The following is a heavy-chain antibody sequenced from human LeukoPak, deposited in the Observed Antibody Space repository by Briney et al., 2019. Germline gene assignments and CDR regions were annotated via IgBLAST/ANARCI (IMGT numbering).Heavy chain of an antibody. V-gene: IGHV3-30*18. J-gene: IGHJ4*02. D-gene: IGHD3-16*02. CDR2: RSYDGSKK. Sequence: GGSLRLYCAASGFTFCSYGMHLVRQAPGKGPEGVAVRSYDGSKKYYADSVKGRFTISRDNSKNTLYLQMNSLRAEDTAVYYCAKDPGSYRYYFDYWGQGTLVTVSS. CDR3: AKDPGSYRYYFDY. CDR1: GFTFCSYG.